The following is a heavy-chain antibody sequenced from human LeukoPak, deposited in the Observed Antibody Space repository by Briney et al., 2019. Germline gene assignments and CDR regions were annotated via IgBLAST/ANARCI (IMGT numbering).Heavy chain of an antibody. V-gene: IGHV4-34*01. Sequence: PSETLSLTCALYGGSVSGYYWSWVRQPPGKGLEWIGEINHSGTTKYNPSLKSRVTISVDTSKNQFSLKVTSVTAADTAVYYCARGPPYYYDSSGYYRFDYWGQGTLVTVSS. CDR3: ARGPPYYYDSSGYYRFDY. D-gene: IGHD3-22*01. CDR1: GGSVSGYY. J-gene: IGHJ4*02. CDR2: INHSGTT.